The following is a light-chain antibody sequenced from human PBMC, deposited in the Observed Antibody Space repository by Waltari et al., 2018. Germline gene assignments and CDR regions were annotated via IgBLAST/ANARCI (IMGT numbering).Light chain of an antibody. CDR2: KAS. Sequence: DIQMTQSPSTLSAYVGDRVTMTCRATQNIGTSLAWYQQKPGKAPSLLIDKASSLQGDVPSRFSGSGSGTVFTLTISSLQPDDFATYHCLQYDAFTWAFGQGTRVEIK. V-gene: IGKV1-5*03. CDR1: QNIGTS. J-gene: IGKJ1*01. CDR3: LQYDAFTWA.